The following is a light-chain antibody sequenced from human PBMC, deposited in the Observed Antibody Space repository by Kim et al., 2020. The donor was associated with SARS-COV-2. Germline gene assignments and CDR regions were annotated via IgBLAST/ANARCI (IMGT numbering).Light chain of an antibody. CDR3: SSYTRSNTLL. J-gene: IGLJ1*01. Sequence: QSALTQPASVSGSPGQSITISCTGTSNDVGGSKYVSWYQQHQGNAPKLMLYDVSNRPSGVSNRFSGSKSGNTASLTIPGLQPEDEADYFCSSYTRSNTLLFEAGTTVTVL. CDR1: SNDVGGSKY. V-gene: IGLV2-14*03. CDR2: DVS.